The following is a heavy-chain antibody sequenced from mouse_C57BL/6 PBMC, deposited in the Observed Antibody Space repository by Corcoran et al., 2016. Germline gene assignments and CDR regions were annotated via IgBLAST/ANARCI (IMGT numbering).Heavy chain of an antibody. Sequence: EVQLQQSGPELVKPGASVKISCKASGYTFTDYYMNWVKQSHGKSLEWIGDINPNNGGTSYNQKFKGKATLTVDKSSSTAYMELRSLTSEDSAVYYCARSFPPDYWGQGTTLTVSS. CDR2: INPNNGGT. V-gene: IGHV1-26*01. CDR3: ARSFPPDY. CDR1: GYTFTDYY. J-gene: IGHJ2*01.